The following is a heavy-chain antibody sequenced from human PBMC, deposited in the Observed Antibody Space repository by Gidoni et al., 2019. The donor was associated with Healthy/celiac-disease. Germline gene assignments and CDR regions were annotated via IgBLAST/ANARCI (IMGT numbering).Heavy chain of an antibody. D-gene: IGHD3-3*01. CDR3: ARVPYYDFWSGYYAEYYFDY. J-gene: IGHJ4*02. V-gene: IGHV3-53*01. CDR2: IYSGGST. Sequence: EVQLVESGGGLIQPGGSLRLSCAASGFTVSSNYMSWVRQAPGKGLEWVSVIYSGGSTYYADSVKGRFTISRDNSKNTLYLQMNSLRAEDTAVYYCARVPYYDFWSGYYAEYYFDYWGQGTLVTVSS. CDR1: GFTVSSNY.